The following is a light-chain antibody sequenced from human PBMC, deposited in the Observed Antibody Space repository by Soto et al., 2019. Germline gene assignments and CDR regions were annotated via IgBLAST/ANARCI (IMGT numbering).Light chain of an antibody. CDR1: QTIRNY. Sequence: DSQMTHSQSSLSASVGDRVTITCRASQTIRNYLNWYQQKPGKAPKPLIYAASSLHSAVPSRFSGSGSGTDFTLTISSLQPEDSATYFCQQSYNTPVTFGQGTRLEIK. CDR2: AAS. V-gene: IGKV1-39*01. CDR3: QQSYNTPVT. J-gene: IGKJ5*01.